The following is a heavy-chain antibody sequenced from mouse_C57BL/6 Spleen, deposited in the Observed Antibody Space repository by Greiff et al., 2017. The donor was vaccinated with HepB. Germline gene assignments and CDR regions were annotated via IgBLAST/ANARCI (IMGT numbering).Heavy chain of an antibody. Sequence: EVKLVESGPELVKPGASVKIPCKASGYTFTDYNMDWVKQSHGKSLEWIGDINPNNGGTIYNQKFKGKATLTVDKSSSTAYMELRSLTSEDTAVYYCARRDYYGSSWSPYAMDYWGQGTSVTVSS. CDR1: GYTFTDYN. D-gene: IGHD1-1*01. V-gene: IGHV1-18*01. CDR3: ARRDYYGSSWSPYAMDY. J-gene: IGHJ4*01. CDR2: INPNNGGT.